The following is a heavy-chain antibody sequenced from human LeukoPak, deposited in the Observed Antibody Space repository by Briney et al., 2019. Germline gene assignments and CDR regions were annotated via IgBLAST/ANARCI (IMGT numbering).Heavy chain of an antibody. CDR1: GGSISSYY. Sequence: ASETLSLTCTVSGGSISSYYWSWIRQPPGKGLEWIGYIDYSGSTNYNPSLKSRVTISLDTSKNQFSLKLSSVTAADTAVYYCARVRVDFDWLLPFDYWGQGTLVTVSS. CDR2: IDYSGST. D-gene: IGHD3-9*01. CDR3: ARVRVDFDWLLPFDY. J-gene: IGHJ4*02. V-gene: IGHV4-59*12.